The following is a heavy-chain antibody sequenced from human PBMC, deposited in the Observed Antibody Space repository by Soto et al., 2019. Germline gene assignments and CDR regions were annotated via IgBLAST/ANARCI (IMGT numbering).Heavy chain of an antibody. D-gene: IGHD6-6*01. Sequence: LRLSCAASGFTFSGYWMTWVRQAPGKGLEWVANIRQGGNEKYYVDSVKGRFTISRDDAKNSLYLQINSLRAEDTAVYYCARGDDISSSCGVDYWGQGTLVTVSS. CDR1: GFTFSGYW. V-gene: IGHV3-7*03. CDR3: ARGDDISSSCGVDY. CDR2: IRQGGNEK. J-gene: IGHJ4*02.